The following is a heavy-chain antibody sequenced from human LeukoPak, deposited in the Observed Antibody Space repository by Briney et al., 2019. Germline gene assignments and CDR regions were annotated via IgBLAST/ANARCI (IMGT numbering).Heavy chain of an antibody. CDR3: ARVYDFWSGYFYFDY. Sequence: GASVKVSCKASGYTFTGYYMHWVRQAPGQGLEWMGWINPNSGGTNYAQKFQGRVTMTRDTSISTAYMELSRLRSDDTAVCYCARVYDFWSGYFYFDYWGQGTLVTVSS. J-gene: IGHJ4*02. V-gene: IGHV1-2*02. CDR1: GYTFTGYY. D-gene: IGHD3-3*01. CDR2: INPNSGGT.